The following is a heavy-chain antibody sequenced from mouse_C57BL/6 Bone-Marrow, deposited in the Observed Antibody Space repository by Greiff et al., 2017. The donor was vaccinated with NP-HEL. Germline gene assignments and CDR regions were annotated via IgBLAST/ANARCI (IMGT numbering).Heavy chain of an antibody. CDR3: TSFITTGY. CDR2: IDPENGDT. J-gene: IGHJ2*01. CDR1: GFNIKDDY. V-gene: IGHV14-4*01. Sequence: VQLQQSGAELVRPGASVKLSCTASGFNIKDDYMHWVKQRPEQGLEWIGWIDPENGDTEYASKFQGKATITADTSSNTAYLQLSSLTSEDTAVYYCTSFITTGYWGQGTTLTVSS. D-gene: IGHD1-1*01.